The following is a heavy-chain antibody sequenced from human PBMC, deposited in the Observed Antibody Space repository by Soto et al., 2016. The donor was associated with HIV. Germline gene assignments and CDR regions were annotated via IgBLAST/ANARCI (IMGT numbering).Heavy chain of an antibody. CDR2: MNSGGSR. V-gene: IGHV3-66*01. CDR1: GFTVSHNY. D-gene: IGHD3-16*02. J-gene: IGHJ4*02. Sequence: EEQLVESGGGLVQPGGSLRLSCAASGFTVSHNYMSWVRQAPGKGLEWVSVMNSGGSRYYSDSVRGRFTISRDNSKNTVYLQMNRLRAEDTAVYYCAREGVWGSSRPYYFDHWGQGIPVTVSS. CDR3: AREGVWGSSRPYYFDH.